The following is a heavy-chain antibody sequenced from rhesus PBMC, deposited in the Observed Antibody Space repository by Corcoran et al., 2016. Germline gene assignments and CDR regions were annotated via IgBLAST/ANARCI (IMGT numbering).Heavy chain of an antibody. CDR2: INGKSGST. J-gene: IGHJ4*01. V-gene: IGHV4-80*01. Sequence: QVQLQESGPGLVKPSETLSLTCTVSGASISSNWWSWVRQPPGKGLEWLGEINGKSGSTNYNPSLKSRVTISKDASKNQFSLKLSSVTAADTAVYYCARDRNTDYWGQGVLVTVSS. D-gene: IGHD2-21*01. CDR1: GASISSNW. CDR3: ARDRNTDY.